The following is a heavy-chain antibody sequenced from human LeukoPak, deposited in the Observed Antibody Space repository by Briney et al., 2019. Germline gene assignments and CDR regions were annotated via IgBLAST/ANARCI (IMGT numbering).Heavy chain of an antibody. V-gene: IGHV3-53*01. CDR3: ARDLKTSGWYGDFDY. J-gene: IGHJ4*02. Sequence: GGSLRLSCVAPGFTVSSNYMSWVRQAQGKGLDWVSAIFSGGSRFYEDPVTGRFTISRVNTKNTEYLEMISLRAEDTAADYSARDLKTSGWYGDFDYWGQGTLVTVAS. CDR1: GFTVSSNY. D-gene: IGHD6-19*01. CDR2: IFSGGSR.